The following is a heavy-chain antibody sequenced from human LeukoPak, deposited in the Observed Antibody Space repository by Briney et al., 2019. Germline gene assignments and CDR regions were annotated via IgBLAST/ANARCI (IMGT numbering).Heavy chain of an antibody. V-gene: IGHV3-30*18. CDR2: ISYDGSNK. Sequence: SGRSLRLSCAASGFTFSSYGMHWVRQAPGKGLEWVSVISYDGSNKYYADSVKGRFTISRDNSKNTLYLQMTSLRAEDTAVYYCAKAEISSGGAFDIWGQGTMVTVSS. D-gene: IGHD6-19*01. J-gene: IGHJ3*02. CDR3: AKAEISSGGAFDI. CDR1: GFTFSSYG.